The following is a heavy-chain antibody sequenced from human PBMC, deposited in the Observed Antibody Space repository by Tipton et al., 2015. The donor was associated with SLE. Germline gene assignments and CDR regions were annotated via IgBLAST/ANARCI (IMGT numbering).Heavy chain of an antibody. D-gene: IGHD3-22*01. J-gene: IGHJ3*02. Sequence: SLRLSCAGSGFTFSRYEINWARQAPGKGLEWVPHISHSGRSIYYADSVKGRFTIARDNAKNSLYLQMTGLRAEDTAVYFCARASYYDNSGYYPGAFDIWGQGTMVTASS. CDR2: ISHSGRSI. CDR1: GFTFSRYE. CDR3: ARASYYDNSGYYPGAFDI. V-gene: IGHV3-48*03.